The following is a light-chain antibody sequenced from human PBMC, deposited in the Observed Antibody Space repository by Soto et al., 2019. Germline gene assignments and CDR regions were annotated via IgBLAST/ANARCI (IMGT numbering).Light chain of an antibody. CDR3: LQYQSYWT. Sequence: DIQMTQSPSTLSASVGDRVSVTCRARHIISSQLAWYPQKPGKAPNLLIYQASNFETGVPSSFSGSGSGTEFTLTLSSLQPDDLATYYCLQYQSYWTFGQGTNVEVK. CDR2: QAS. V-gene: IGKV1-5*03. CDR1: HIISSQ. J-gene: IGKJ1*01.